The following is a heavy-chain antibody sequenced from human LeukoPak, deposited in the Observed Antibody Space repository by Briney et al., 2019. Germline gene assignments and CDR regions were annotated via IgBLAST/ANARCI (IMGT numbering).Heavy chain of an antibody. CDR1: GFTFSSYS. Sequence: GGSLRLSCAASGFTFSSYSMNWVRQAPGKGLEWVSTITTSDGNTYYADSVKGRFTVSRDNSKNTLFLQMNCLRAEDTAVYYCAKDGGLWVSAHWGDSWGRGTLVTVSS. CDR3: AKDGGLWVSAHWGDS. CDR2: ITTSDGNT. V-gene: IGHV3-23*01. D-gene: IGHD7-27*01. J-gene: IGHJ4*02.